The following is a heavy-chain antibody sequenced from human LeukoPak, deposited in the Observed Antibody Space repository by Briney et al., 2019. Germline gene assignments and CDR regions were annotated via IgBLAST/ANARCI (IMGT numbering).Heavy chain of an antibody. D-gene: IGHD3-22*01. Sequence: PGGSLRLSCAASGFTFSSYAMRWVRQAPGKGLEWVAVISYDGSNKYYADSVKGRFTISRDNSKNTLYLQMNSLRAEDTAVYYCAKAPAPYYDSSGLDYWGQGTLVTVSS. V-gene: IGHV3-30-3*01. CDR2: ISYDGSNK. J-gene: IGHJ4*02. CDR3: AKAPAPYYDSSGLDY. CDR1: GFTFSSYA.